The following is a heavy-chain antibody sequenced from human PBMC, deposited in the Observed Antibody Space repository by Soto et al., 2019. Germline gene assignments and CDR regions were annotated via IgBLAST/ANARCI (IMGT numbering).Heavy chain of an antibody. CDR2: ISGSGGST. J-gene: IGHJ5*02. CDR3: AKDRFHIAARPDWFDP. Sequence: GSLRLSCAASGFTFSSYAMSWVRQAPGKGLEWVSAISGSGGSTYYADSVKGRFTISRDNSKNTLYLQMNSLRAEDTAVYYCAKDRFHIAARPDWFDPWGQGTLVTISS. CDR1: GFTFSSYA. D-gene: IGHD6-6*01. V-gene: IGHV3-23*01.